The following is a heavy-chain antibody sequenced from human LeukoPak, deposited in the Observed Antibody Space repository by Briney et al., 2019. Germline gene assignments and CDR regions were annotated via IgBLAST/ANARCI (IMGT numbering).Heavy chain of an antibody. CDR1: GGSISSSSYY. CDR3: ARQLWSPGLAYFDY. D-gene: IGHD5-18*01. Sequence: SETLSLTCTVSGGSISSSSYYWGWIRQPPGTGLEWLGSIYYSGSTYYNPSLKSRVTISVDTSKNQFSLKLSSVTAADTAVYYCARQLWSPGLAYFDYWGQGTLVTVSS. J-gene: IGHJ4*02. CDR2: IYYSGST. V-gene: IGHV4-39*01.